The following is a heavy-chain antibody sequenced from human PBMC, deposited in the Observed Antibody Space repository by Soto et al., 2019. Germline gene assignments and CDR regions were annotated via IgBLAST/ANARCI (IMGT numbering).Heavy chain of an antibody. V-gene: IGHV3-30*18. D-gene: IGHD3-9*01. CDR3: AKGGGAPGYPIDY. Sequence: QVQLGESGGGVVQPGKSLRLSCVGSGFTFGNYAMYWVRQAPGKGLEWVAFISYDGSKRYHADSVKGQFTISRDNARITLYLQMDRLRPEDTAVYYCAKGGGAPGYPIDYWGQGTLVTVSS. CDR2: ISYDGSKR. J-gene: IGHJ4*02. CDR1: GFTFGNYA.